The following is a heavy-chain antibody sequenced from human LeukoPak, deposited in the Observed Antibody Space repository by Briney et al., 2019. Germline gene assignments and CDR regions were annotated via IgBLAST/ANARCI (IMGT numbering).Heavy chain of an antibody. Sequence: SETLSLTCRVSGASVSNYYWSWIRQPPGKGLEWIGYIHYSGTTNYYPSLKSRVTIALDTSKNQFSLKLNSVTAADTAVYYCARFGTSSSRFFDQWGQGTLVTVSS. CDR3: ARFGTSSSRFFDQ. CDR2: IHYSGTT. CDR1: GASVSNYY. D-gene: IGHD6-6*01. J-gene: IGHJ4*02. V-gene: IGHV4-59*02.